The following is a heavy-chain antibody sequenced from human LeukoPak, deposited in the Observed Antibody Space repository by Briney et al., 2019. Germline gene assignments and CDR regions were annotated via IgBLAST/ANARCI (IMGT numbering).Heavy chain of an antibody. CDR2: AKQNGSET. D-gene: IGHD3-22*01. CDR1: GFSFSNYW. Sequence: GGSLRLSCTASGFSFSNYWMSWVRQAPGKGLEWVGHAKQNGSETYYVDSVKGRFTVSRDNVKNSLFLQMNSLRVEDTAMYYCARDLPSSGYWYRDAFDIWGQGTMVTVSS. CDR3: ARDLPSSGYWYRDAFDI. V-gene: IGHV3-7*01. J-gene: IGHJ3*02.